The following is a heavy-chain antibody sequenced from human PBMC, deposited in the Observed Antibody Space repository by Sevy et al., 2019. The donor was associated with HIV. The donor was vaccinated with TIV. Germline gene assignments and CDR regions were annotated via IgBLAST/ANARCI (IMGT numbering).Heavy chain of an antibody. CDR1: GFTFSSYG. D-gene: IGHD3-22*01. CDR3: ARDVGVTPLRIDY. J-gene: IGHJ4*02. Sequence: GGSLRLSCAASGFTFSSYGMHWVRQAPGKGLEWVAVIWYDGSNKYYADSVKGRFSISRYNSKNTLYLQMNSLRAEDTAVYYCARDVGVTPLRIDYWGQGTLVTVSS. V-gene: IGHV3-33*01. CDR2: IWYDGSNK.